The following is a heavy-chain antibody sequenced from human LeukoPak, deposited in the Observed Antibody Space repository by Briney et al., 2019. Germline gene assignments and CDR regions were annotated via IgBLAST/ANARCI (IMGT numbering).Heavy chain of an antibody. Sequence: SGGSLRLSCAASGFTFSSYSMNWVRQAPGKGLEWVSYISSSSSTIYYADSVKGRFTISRDNAKNSLYLQMNSLRAEDTAVYYCARRYSSSLCYFDYWGQGTLVTVSS. CDR1: GFTFSSYS. CDR3: ARRYSSSLCYFDY. V-gene: IGHV3-48*04. J-gene: IGHJ4*02. D-gene: IGHD6-13*01. CDR2: ISSSSSTI.